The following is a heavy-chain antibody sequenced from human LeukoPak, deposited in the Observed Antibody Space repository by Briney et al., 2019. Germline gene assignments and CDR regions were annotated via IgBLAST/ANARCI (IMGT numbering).Heavy chain of an antibody. CDR1: GFTFDDYA. J-gene: IGHJ3*02. D-gene: IGHD3-22*01. V-gene: IGHV3-9*01. CDR2: ISWNSGSI. CDR3: AKASRSGYDSSCYRLGYDAFDI. Sequence: GRSLRLSCAASGFTFDDYAMHWVRQAPGKGLEWVSGISWNSGSIGYADSVKGRFTISRDNAKNSLYLQMNSLRAEDTALYYCAKASRSGYDSSCYRLGYDAFDIWGQGTMVTVSS.